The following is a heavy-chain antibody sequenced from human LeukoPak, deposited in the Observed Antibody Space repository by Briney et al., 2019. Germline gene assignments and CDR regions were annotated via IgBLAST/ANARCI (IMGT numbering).Heavy chain of an antibody. CDR1: GGSFSGYY. V-gene: IGHV4-34*01. D-gene: IGHD4-17*01. CDR3: ARYAYGEYDEDALDT. CDR2: ISHSGST. Sequence: SETLSLTCVVSGGSFSGYYWTWIRQPPGKGLEWIGEISHSGSTNYNPSLKSRVTMSVDTSKNQFSLKMTSVTAADTALYYCARYAYGEYDEDALDTWGQGTMVTVSS. J-gene: IGHJ3*02.